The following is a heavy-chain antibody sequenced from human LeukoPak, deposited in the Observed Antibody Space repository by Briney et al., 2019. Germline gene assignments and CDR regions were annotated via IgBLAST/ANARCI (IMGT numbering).Heavy chain of an antibody. Sequence: GASVKVSCKASGYTFTSYYMHWVRQAPGQGLEWMGIINPSGGSTSYAQKFQGRVTMTRNTSISTAYMELSSLRSEDTAVYYCARATPELNRPFDYWDQGTLVTVSS. CDR1: GYTFTSYY. D-gene: IGHD3-10*01. CDR2: INPSGGST. J-gene: IGHJ4*02. CDR3: ARATPELNRPFDY. V-gene: IGHV1-46*01.